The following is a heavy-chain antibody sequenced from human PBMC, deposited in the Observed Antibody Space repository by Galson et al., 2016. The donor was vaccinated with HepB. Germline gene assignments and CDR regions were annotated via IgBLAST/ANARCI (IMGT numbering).Heavy chain of an antibody. Sequence: QSGAEVKKPGESLMISCKGSEYSFTNFWIGWVRQMPGKGLERMGIIYPRNSDTLYSPSFQGQVTISAAKSINTAYLQWSSLKASDTAMYYGARRDYSGSGIDDSWGQGTLVTVSS. D-gene: IGHD3-10*01. CDR1: EYSFTNFW. CDR2: IYPRNSDT. V-gene: IGHV5-51*01. J-gene: IGHJ4*02. CDR3: ARRDYSGSGIDDS.